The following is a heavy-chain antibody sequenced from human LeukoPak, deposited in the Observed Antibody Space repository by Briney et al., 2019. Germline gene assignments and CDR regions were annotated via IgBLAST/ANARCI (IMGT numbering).Heavy chain of an antibody. Sequence: KASETLSLTCAVYGGSFNGYYWTWIRQPPGKGLEWIGEINHSGSTDYNPSLKSRVTISVDTSKNQFSLKLNSVTAADTAVYYCARHQLRGFLDDNWGQGTLVTVSS. V-gene: IGHV4-34*01. CDR1: GGSFNGYY. J-gene: IGHJ4*02. D-gene: IGHD3-10*01. CDR3: ARHQLRGFLDDN. CDR2: INHSGST.